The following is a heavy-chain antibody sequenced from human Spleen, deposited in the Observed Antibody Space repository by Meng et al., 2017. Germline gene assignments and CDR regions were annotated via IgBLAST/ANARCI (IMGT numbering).Heavy chain of an antibody. Sequence: GGSLRLSCAASGFTFSSYAMHWVRQAPGKGLEWVAVISYDGSNKYYADSVKGRFTISRDNSKNTLYLQMNSLRAEDTAVYYCASTIAVAAYDYWYFDLWGRGTLVTVSS. J-gene: IGHJ2*01. V-gene: IGHV3-30*01. CDR2: ISYDGSNK. CDR1: GFTFSSYA. CDR3: ASTIAVAAYDYWYFDL. D-gene: IGHD6-19*01.